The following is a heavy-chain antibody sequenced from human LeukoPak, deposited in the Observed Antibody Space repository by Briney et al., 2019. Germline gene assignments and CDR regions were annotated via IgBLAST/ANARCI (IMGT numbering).Heavy chain of an antibody. Sequence: GGSLRLSCAASGFTLSSYTMNWVRQAPGKGLEWVSSFSSSGRYIYYVDSVKGRFTISRDNAKNSLYLQLNSLRAEDTAVYYCATTTTRYDSSGYNLFDYWGQGTLVTVSS. CDR2: FSSSGRYI. CDR3: ATTTTRYDSSGYNLFDY. D-gene: IGHD3-22*01. J-gene: IGHJ4*02. V-gene: IGHV3-21*01. CDR1: GFTLSSYT.